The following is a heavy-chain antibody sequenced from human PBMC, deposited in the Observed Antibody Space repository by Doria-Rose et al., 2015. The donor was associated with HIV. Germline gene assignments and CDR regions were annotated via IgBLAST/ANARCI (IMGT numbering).Heavy chain of an antibody. Sequence: QVTLKESGPVLVKPTETLTLTCTVSGVSLSSPGMGVSWIRWPPGKALEWLANIFSDDERSYKTYLQSRLTISRGTSKSQVVLTMTDMDPVDTATYYCARIKSSRWYHKYYFDFWGQGTLVIVSA. V-gene: IGHV2-26*01. D-gene: IGHD6-13*01. CDR1: GVSLSSPGMG. CDR2: IFSDDER. J-gene: IGHJ4*02. CDR3: ARIKSSRWYHKYYFDF.